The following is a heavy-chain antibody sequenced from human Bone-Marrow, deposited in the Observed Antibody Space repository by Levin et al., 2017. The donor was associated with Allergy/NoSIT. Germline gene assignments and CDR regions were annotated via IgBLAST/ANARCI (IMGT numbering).Heavy chain of an antibody. Sequence: GGSLRLSCAASGFTVSTSYMTWVRQPPGKGLEWLSIIYSGGATYHADSVKGRFTISRDNSKNTLYLQINSLKVEDTAVYYCARDLGLIRPFDYWGQGTLLTVSS. J-gene: IGHJ4*02. CDR1: GFTVSTSY. D-gene: IGHD3/OR15-3a*01. CDR2: IYSGGAT. CDR3: ARDLGLIRPFDY. V-gene: IGHV3-66*01.